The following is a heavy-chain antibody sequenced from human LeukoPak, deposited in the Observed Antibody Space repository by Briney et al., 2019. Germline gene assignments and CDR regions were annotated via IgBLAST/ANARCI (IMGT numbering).Heavy chain of an antibody. CDR1: GFTFSSYA. Sequence: SGGSLRLSCAASGFTFSSYAMHWVRQAPGKGLEYVSAMSRNGGRTYYANSVKGRFTISRDNSKNTLYLQMGSLRAEDMAVYYCAREFGSSSHFDYWGQGTLVTVSS. V-gene: IGHV3-64*01. J-gene: IGHJ4*02. D-gene: IGHD6-6*01. CDR2: MSRNGGRT. CDR3: AREFGSSSHFDY.